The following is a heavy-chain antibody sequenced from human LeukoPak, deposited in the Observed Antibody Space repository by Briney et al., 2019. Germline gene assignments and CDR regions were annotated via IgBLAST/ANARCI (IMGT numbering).Heavy chain of an antibody. CDR1: GFTFSNYG. V-gene: IGHV3-23*01. CDR2: ISGSGDST. CDR3: AGHYGSGSSNWLDP. J-gene: IGHJ5*02. D-gene: IGHD3-10*01. Sequence: GGSLRLSCAASGFTFSNYGMSGVRQAPGRGWEWVSAISGSGDSTYYADSVKGRFTISRDNSKNTLYLQMNSLRAEDTAVYYCAGHYGSGSSNWLDPWGQGTLVTVSS.